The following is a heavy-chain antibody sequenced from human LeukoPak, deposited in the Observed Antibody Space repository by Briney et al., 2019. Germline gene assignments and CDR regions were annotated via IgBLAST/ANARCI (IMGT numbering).Heavy chain of an antibody. V-gene: IGHV4-30-4*08. CDR3: ARDRGHYSSSWYTWFDP. CDR2: IYYSGST. D-gene: IGHD6-13*01. CDR1: GGSISSGDYY. Sequence: PSETLSLTCTVSGGSISSGDYYWSWVRQPPGKGLEWIGYIYYSGSTYYNPSLKSRVTISVDTSKNQFSLKLSSVTAADTAVYYCARDRGHYSSSWYTWFDPWGQGILVTVSS. J-gene: IGHJ5*02.